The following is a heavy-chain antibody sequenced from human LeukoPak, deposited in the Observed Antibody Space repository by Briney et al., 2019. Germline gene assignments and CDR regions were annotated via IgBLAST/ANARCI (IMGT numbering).Heavy chain of an antibody. CDR2: FDPEDGET. V-gene: IGHV1-24*01. J-gene: IGHJ6*02. D-gene: IGHD6-13*01. CDR1: GYTLTELS. Sequence: GASVKVSCKVSGYTLTELSMHWVRQAPGKGLEWMGGFDPEDGETIYAQKFQGRVTMTEDTSTDTAYMELSSLRAEDTAVYYCATVGIAAAGYYYYGMDVWGQGTTVTVSS. CDR3: ATVGIAAAGYYYYGMDV.